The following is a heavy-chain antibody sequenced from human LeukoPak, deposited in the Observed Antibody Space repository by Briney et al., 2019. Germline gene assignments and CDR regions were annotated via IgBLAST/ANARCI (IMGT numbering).Heavy chain of an antibody. Sequence: PGGSLRLSCEASGFTFRSYAMRWVRQAPGKGLGSVSAIRGRFGSTYYLDSVKGRFTISKDNSQNTLYLQINSLRGEDTAVYYCAKDLSGYDFFFAYWGQGTLVTVSS. D-gene: IGHD5-12*01. CDR2: IRGRFGST. V-gene: IGHV3-23*02. CDR3: AKDLSGYDFFFAY. CDR1: GFTFRSYA. J-gene: IGHJ4*02.